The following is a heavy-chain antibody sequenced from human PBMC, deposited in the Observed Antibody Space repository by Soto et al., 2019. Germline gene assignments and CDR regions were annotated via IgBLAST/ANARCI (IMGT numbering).Heavy chain of an antibody. Sequence: SETLSLTCAVSGGSISTSNYYWGWIRQPPGKGLEWIGSIYYSGKTYYNPSLKSRVSMSVDTSKNQFSLKLSSVTAADTTVYYCARVDYDILTGYPTSFDFWGQGTLVTVSS. D-gene: IGHD3-9*01. CDR1: GGSISTSNYY. J-gene: IGHJ4*02. CDR2: IYYSGKT. CDR3: ARVDYDILTGYPTSFDF. V-gene: IGHV4-39*01.